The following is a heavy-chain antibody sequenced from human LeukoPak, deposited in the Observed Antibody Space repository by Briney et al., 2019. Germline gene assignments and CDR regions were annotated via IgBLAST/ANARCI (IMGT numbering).Heavy chain of an antibody. CDR2: IKSDGSST. J-gene: IGHJ3*02. D-gene: IGHD3-22*01. Sequence: GGSLRLSCAASGFTFSTYWMHWVRQAPGKGLVWVSRIKSDGSSTSYADSVKGRFTISRDNAKNTLYPQMNSLRAEDTAVYYCARSSGYYHDAFDIWGQGTMVTVSS. V-gene: IGHV3-74*01. CDR3: ARSSGYYHDAFDI. CDR1: GFTFSTYW.